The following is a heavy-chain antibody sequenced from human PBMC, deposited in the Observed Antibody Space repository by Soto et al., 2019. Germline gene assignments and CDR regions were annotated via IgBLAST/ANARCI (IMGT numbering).Heavy chain of an antibody. V-gene: IGHV1-69*01. CDR3: ADLWFGEGGVYGMDV. J-gene: IGHJ6*02. D-gene: IGHD3-10*01. Sequence: QVQLMQSGAEVKKPGSSVKVSCKASGGTLSSYAISWVRQAPGQGLEWMGGIIPIFGTANYAQKFQGRVTITADESTSTAYMELSRLRSEDTAVYYCADLWFGEGGVYGMDVWGQGTTVTVSS. CDR1: GGTLSSYA. CDR2: IIPIFGTA.